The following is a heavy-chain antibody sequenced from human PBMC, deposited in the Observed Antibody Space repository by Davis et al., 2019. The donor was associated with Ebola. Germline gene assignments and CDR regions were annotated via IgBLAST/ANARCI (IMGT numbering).Heavy chain of an antibody. V-gene: IGHV3-30-3*01. CDR2: ISYDGSNK. D-gene: IGHD1-26*01. CDR3: ARDYGVGYFDY. Sequence: GESLKISCAASGFTFSSYAMHWVRQAPGKGLEWVAVISYDGSNKYYADSVKGRFTISRDNSKNTLYLQMNSLRAEDTAVYYCARDYGVGYFDYWGQGTLVTVSS. CDR1: GFTFSSYA. J-gene: IGHJ4*02.